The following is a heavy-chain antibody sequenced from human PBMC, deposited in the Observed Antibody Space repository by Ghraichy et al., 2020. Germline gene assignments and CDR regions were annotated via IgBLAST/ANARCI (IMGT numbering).Heavy chain of an antibody. CDR3: ARERDSFNNFDY. D-gene: IGHD2-21*01. CDR2: MYHSGAS. J-gene: IGHJ4*02. CDR1: GGSITGSH. V-gene: IGHV4-59*01. Sequence: SETLSLTCTVSGGSITGSHWSWIRQPPGMRLEWIGYMYHSGASNYNPSLKSRVTMSVDTSKNQFSLKLNSVTAADTAVYYCARERDSFNNFDYWGQGALVTVSS.